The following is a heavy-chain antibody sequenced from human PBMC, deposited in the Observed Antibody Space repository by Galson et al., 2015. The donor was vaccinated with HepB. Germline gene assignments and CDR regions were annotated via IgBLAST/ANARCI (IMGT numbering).Heavy chain of an antibody. Sequence: SCKASGGTFSSYAISWVRQAPGQGLEWMGGIIPIFGTANYAQKFQGRVTITADESTSTAYMELSSLRSEDTAVYYCASRPGGAAARARGAFDIWGQGTMVTVSS. V-gene: IGHV1-69*01. D-gene: IGHD6-13*01. CDR3: ASRPGGAAARARGAFDI. CDR1: GGTFSSYA. J-gene: IGHJ3*02. CDR2: IIPIFGTA.